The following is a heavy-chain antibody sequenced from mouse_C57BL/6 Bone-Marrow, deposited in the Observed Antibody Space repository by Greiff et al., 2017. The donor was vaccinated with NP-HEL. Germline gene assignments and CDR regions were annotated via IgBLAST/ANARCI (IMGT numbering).Heavy chain of an antibody. CDR3: ARHETRGNFDY. Sequence: EVKLVESGGGLVQPGGSLKLSCAASGFTFSDYYMYWVRQTPEKRLEWVAYISNGGGSTYSLDTVKGRFTISRDNAKNTLYLQMSRLKSEDTAMYYCARHETRGNFDYWGQGTTLTASS. CDR2: ISNGGGST. J-gene: IGHJ2*01. CDR1: GFTFSDYY. V-gene: IGHV5-12*01.